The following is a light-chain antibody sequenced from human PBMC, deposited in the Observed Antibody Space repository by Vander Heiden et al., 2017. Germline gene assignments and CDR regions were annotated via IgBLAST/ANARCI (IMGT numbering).Light chain of an antibody. J-gene: IGKJ2*01. CDR1: QRVSSF. CDR2: DAS. CDR3: QQHSNCPLYT. V-gene: IGKV3-11*01. Sequence: EIVLTQPPATLSLSPGERAILSCRASQRVSSFLAWYQQKPGEVARLFIYDASIRVAGIPARFSGSGSGTDFTLTIISLEPEDFSVYYCQQHSNCPLYTFGQGTKLEIK.